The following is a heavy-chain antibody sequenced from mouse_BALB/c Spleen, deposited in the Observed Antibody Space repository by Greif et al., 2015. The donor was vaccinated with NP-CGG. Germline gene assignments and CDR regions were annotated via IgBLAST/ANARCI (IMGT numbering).Heavy chain of an antibody. CDR2: ISDGGSYT. CDR1: GFTFSDYY. Sequence: EVQVVESGGGLVKPGGSLKLSCAASGFTFSDYYMYWVRQTPEKRLEWVATISDGGSYTYYPDSVKGRFTISRDNAKNNLYLQMSSLKSEDTAMYYCARVYYYAMDYWGQGTSVTVSS. J-gene: IGHJ4*01. CDR3: ARVYYYAMDY. V-gene: IGHV5-4*02.